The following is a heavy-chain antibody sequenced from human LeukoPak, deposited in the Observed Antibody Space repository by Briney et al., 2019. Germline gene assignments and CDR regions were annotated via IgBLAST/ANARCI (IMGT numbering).Heavy chain of an antibody. J-gene: IGHJ4*02. V-gene: IGHV4-59*01. CDR2: IYYSGST. Sequence: SETLSLTCTVSGGSTSSYYWSWIRQPPGKGLEWIGYIYYSGSTNYNPSLKSRVTISVDTSKNQFSLKLSSVTAADTAVYYCARADSSGYLFALDYWGQGTLVTVSS. CDR3: ARADSSGYLFALDY. D-gene: IGHD3-22*01. CDR1: GGSTSSYY.